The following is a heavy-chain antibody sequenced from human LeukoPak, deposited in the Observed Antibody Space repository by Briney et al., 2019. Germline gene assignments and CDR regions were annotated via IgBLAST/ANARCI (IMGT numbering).Heavy chain of an antibody. V-gene: IGHV4-39*07. D-gene: IGHD1-1*01. Sequence: SETLSLTCTVSGGSISSSSYYWGWIRQPPGKGLEWIGSIYYSGSTNYNPSLKSRVTISVDTSKNQFSLKLSSVTAADTAVYYCAGRYNWNDEGWFDPWGQGTLVTVSS. CDR3: AGRYNWNDEGWFDP. CDR2: IYYSGST. CDR1: GGSISSSSYY. J-gene: IGHJ5*02.